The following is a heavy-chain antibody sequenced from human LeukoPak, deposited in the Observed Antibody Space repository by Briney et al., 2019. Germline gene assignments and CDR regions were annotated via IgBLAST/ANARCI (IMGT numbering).Heavy chain of an antibody. CDR2: INSDGSST. Sequence: GGSLRLSCAASGFTFSSYWMHWVRQAPGKGLVWVSRINSDGSSTSYADSVKGRFTISRDNAKNSLYLQMNSLRAEDTAVYYCARDSHIAAADYWGQGTLVTVSS. CDR1: GFTFSSYW. V-gene: IGHV3-74*01. D-gene: IGHD6-13*01. CDR3: ARDSHIAAADY. J-gene: IGHJ4*02.